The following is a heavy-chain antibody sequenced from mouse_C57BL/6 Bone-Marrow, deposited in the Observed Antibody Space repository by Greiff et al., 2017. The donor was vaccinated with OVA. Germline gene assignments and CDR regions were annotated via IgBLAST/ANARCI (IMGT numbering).Heavy chain of an antibody. CDR2: IYPGSGST. D-gene: IGHD2-4*01. V-gene: IGHV1-55*01. CDR1: GYTFTSYW. CDR3: ARGVYDYSLCDY. Sequence: QVQLQQPGAELVKPGASVKMSCKASGYTFTSYWITWVKQRPGQGLEWIGDIYPGSGSTNYNEKFKSKATLTVDTSSSTAYMQLSSLTSEDSAVYYCARGVYDYSLCDYWGQGTTLTVSS. J-gene: IGHJ2*01.